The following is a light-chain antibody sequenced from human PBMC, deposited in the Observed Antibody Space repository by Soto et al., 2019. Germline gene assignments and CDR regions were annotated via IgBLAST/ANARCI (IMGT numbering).Light chain of an antibody. J-gene: IGLJ1*01. CDR3: AAWDDSLNGYV. V-gene: IGLV1-44*01. CDR2: SNN. CDR1: SSNIGSNT. Sequence: VLTQPPSASGTPGQRVTISCSGSSSNIGSNTVNWYQQLPGTAPKLLIYSNNQRPSGVPDRFSGSKSGTSASLAISWLQSEDEADYYCAAWDDSLNGYVFGTGTKVTVL.